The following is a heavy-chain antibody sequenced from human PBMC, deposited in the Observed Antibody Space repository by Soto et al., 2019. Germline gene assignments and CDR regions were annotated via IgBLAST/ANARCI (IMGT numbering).Heavy chain of an antibody. D-gene: IGHD3-16*02. J-gene: IGHJ4*02. CDR1: GGSISSYY. CDR2: IYYSGST. Sequence: SETLSLTCTVSGGSISSYYWSWIRQPPGKGLEWIGYIYYSGSTNYNPSLKSRVTISVDTSKNQFSLKLSSVTAADTAVYYCARHSFGGVIVEFDSWGQGTLVLVSS. CDR3: ARHSFGGVIVEFDS. V-gene: IGHV4-59*08.